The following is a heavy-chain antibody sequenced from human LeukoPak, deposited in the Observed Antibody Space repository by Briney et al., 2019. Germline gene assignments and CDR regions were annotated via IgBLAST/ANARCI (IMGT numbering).Heavy chain of an antibody. CDR1: GFTFSSYA. CDR3: AKDLTYGDYDDFDY. Sequence: HPGGSLRLSCAASGFTFSSYAMSWVRQAPGKGLEWVSAISGSGGSTYYADSVKGRFTISRDNSKNTLYLQMNSLRAEDTAVYYYAKDLTYGDYDDFDYWGQGTLVTVSS. J-gene: IGHJ4*02. V-gene: IGHV3-23*01. CDR2: ISGSGGST. D-gene: IGHD4-17*01.